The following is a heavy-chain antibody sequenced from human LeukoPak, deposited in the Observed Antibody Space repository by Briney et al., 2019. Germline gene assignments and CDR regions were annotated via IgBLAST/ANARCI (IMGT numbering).Heavy chain of an antibody. Sequence: SQTLSLTCAISGDSVSSNSAAWNWIRQSPSRGLEWLGRTFYMSKWYNHYAVSVKSRITINSDTSKNQFSLQLNSVTPEDTAVYYCARGMGGTYSGYYFDYWGQGTLVTVSS. CDR2: TFYMSKWYN. CDR1: GDSVSSNSAA. CDR3: ARGMGGTYSGYYFDY. D-gene: IGHD1-26*01. V-gene: IGHV6-1*01. J-gene: IGHJ4*02.